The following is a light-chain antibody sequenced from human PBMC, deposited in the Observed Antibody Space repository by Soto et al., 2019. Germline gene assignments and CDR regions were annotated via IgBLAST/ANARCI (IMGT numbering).Light chain of an antibody. CDR2: DVN. CDR1: ISDIGGYNF. J-gene: IGLJ1*01. Sequence: QSALTQPASVSGSPGQSITISCTGTISDIGGYNFISWYQHHPGKAPKLVIYDVNKRPSGVPDRFSGSKSGNTASLTVSGLQAEDEADYYCSSYAGSSNVFGTGTKVTVL. V-gene: IGLV2-8*01. CDR3: SSYAGSSNV.